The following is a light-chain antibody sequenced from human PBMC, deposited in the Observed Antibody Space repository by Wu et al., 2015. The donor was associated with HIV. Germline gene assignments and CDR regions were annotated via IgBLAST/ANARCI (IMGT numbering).Light chain of an antibody. CDR2: GTS. V-gene: IGKV3-20*01. J-gene: IGKJ2*01. CDR1: QSVGSTY. Sequence: EIVMTQSPDTLSVSPGERATLSCRASQSVGSTYLGWYQQRPGQAPRLLIYGTSSRATGIPDRFSGSGSGTDFTLTISRLEPEDSAVYFCHQYGGSYTFGQGTKLEIK. CDR3: HQYGGSYT.